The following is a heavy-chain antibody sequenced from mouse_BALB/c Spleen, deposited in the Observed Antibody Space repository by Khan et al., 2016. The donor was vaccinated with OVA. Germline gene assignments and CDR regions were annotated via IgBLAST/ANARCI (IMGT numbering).Heavy chain of an antibody. CDR1: GYAFSSYW. CDR2: IYPGDGDT. V-gene: IGHV1-80*01. J-gene: IGHJ4*01. D-gene: IGHD4-1*01. Sequence: QVQLQQSGAELVRPGSSVKISCKASGYAFSSYWMNWVKQRPGQGLEWIGQIYPGDGDTNYNGKFKGKATLTADKSSSTAYMQLSSLTSEDAAVNCCARKGDWGQDMDDWGQGTSVTVSS. CDR3: ARKGDWGQDMDD.